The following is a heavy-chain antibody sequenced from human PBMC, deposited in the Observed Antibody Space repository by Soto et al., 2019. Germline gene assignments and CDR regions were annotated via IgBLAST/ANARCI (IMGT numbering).Heavy chain of an antibody. Sequence: QVQLVQSGAAVKKPGSSVKVSCQASGGTFSSYAISWVRQAPGQGLEWMGGIIPIFGTANYAQKFQGRVPITADESTSIAYMERSSLISEDTAVYYWARSGGNSLLGACDPWGQGTLVTVSS. CDR2: IIPIFGTA. CDR1: GGTFSSYA. J-gene: IGHJ5*02. V-gene: IGHV1-69*01. CDR3: ARSGGNSLLGACDP. D-gene: IGHD2-21*02.